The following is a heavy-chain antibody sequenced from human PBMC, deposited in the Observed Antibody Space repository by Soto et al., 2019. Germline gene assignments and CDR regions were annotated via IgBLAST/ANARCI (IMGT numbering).Heavy chain of an antibody. J-gene: IGHJ6*02. CDR3: AASIFYYGMDV. Sequence: GESLKISCKGSGYTFTNYWIGWVRQMPGKCLEWMGIIYPGDSDTKYNPSFQGQVTISADKSITTTYLQWSSLKASDTAIYYCAASIFYYGMDVWGQGTTVTASS. CDR1: GYTFTNYW. V-gene: IGHV5-51*01. CDR2: IYPGDSDT.